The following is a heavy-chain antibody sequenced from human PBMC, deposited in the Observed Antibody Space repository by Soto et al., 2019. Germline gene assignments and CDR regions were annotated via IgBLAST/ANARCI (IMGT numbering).Heavy chain of an antibody. CDR3: ARVNPDRNDSTGLPIVSY. V-gene: IGHV1-18*01. Sequence: ASVKVSCKASGYTFSNFGISWVRQAPGQGLEWMGWISPYNGNTNYAQILQGRVTMTTDTSTSTAYMELTSLRSDDTAVYFCARVNPDRNDSTGLPIVSYWGQGTLVIVSS. D-gene: IGHD3-22*01. J-gene: IGHJ4*02. CDR2: ISPYNGNT. CDR1: GYTFSNFG.